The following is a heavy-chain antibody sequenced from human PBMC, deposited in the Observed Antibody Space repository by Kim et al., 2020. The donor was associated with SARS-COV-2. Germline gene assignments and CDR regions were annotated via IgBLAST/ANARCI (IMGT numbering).Heavy chain of an antibody. D-gene: IGHD2-21*02. CDR3: ARESPPYCGGDCYPEY. J-gene: IGHJ4*02. CDR2: INWNGSST. CDR1: GFTFDEYG. V-gene: IGHV3-20*01. Sequence: GGSLRLSCAASGFTFDEYGMSWVRQAPGKGLEWVSGINWNGSSTGYADSVKGRFTISRDNAKNSLYLQMNRLRAEDTALYHCARESPPYCGGDCYPEYWGQGTLVTVSS.